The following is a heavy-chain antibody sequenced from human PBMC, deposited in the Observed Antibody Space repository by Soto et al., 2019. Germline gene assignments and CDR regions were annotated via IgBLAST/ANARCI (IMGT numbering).Heavy chain of an antibody. CDR1: GGSFSGYY. V-gene: IGHV4-34*01. Sequence: NPSETLSLTCAVYGGSFSGYYWSWIRQPPGKGLEWIGSVNYSGSTYYNPSLESRVTISVDKSKNQFSLKLMSLSAADTAVYYCGRLEGLATISYYFDYWGQGALVTVSS. CDR3: GRLEGLATISYYFDY. J-gene: IGHJ4*02. CDR2: VNYSGST. D-gene: IGHD3-9*01.